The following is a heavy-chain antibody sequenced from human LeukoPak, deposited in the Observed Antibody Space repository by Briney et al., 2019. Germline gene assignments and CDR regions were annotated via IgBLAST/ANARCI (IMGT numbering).Heavy chain of an antibody. D-gene: IGHD2-15*01. CDR3: ARAHYGYCSGGSCSLRHDAFDI. CDR1: GGSFSGYY. J-gene: IGHJ3*02. Sequence: SETLSLTCAVYGGSFSGYYWSWIRQPPGKGLEWIGEINHSGSTNYNPSLKSRVTISVDTSKNQLSLKLSSVTAADTAVYYCARAHYGYCSGGSCSLRHDAFDIWGQGTMVAVSS. V-gene: IGHV4-34*01. CDR2: INHSGST.